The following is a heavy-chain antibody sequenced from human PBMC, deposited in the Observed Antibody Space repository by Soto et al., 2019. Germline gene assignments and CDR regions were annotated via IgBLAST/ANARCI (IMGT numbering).Heavy chain of an antibody. CDR2: MSYSVST. J-gene: IGHJ5*02. D-gene: IGHD2-8*01. CDR1: GDSISSGGYY. CDR3: ARGQGNGATSEFWFDP. Sequence: PSETLSLTCSVSGDSISSGGYYWTWIRQHPGKGLEWIGYMSYSVSTYYNPSLKSRVTISGDTSKNQISLNLISVTAADTAVYFCARGQGNGATSEFWFDPWGQGTLVTVSS. V-gene: IGHV4-31*03.